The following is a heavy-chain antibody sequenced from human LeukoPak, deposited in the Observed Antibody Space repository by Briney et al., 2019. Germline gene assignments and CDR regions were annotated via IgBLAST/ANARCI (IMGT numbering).Heavy chain of an antibody. CDR2: IYTSGST. CDR3: ARVFWSGYYQTVNDAFDI. CDR1: GGSISSGSYY. Sequence: PSETLSLTCTVSGGSISSGSYYWSWIRQPAGKGLEWIGRIYTSGSTNYNPSLKSRVTISVDTSKNQFSLKLSSVTAADTAVYYCARVFWSGYYQTVNDAFDIWGQGTMVTVSS. D-gene: IGHD3-3*01. J-gene: IGHJ3*02. V-gene: IGHV4-61*02.